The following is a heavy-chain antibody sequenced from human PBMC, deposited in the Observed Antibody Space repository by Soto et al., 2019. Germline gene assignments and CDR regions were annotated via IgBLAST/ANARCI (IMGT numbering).Heavy chain of an antibody. CDR3: AGDFRYAGKLIYFDL. CDR1: GGTFPNPA. V-gene: IGHV1-69*13. D-gene: IGHD1-26*01. Sequence: SAKVSCKASGGTFPNPAISRVRQAPGQGLEWMGGVVVTSGTVNYAQKFQGRVTITADESTSTAYMEVTSLKSEDTAIYYCAGDFRYAGKLIYFDLWGQGTLVTGSS. CDR2: VVVTSGTV. J-gene: IGHJ4*02.